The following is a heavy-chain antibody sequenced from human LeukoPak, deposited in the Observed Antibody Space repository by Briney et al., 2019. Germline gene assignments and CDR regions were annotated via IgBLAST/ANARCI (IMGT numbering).Heavy chain of an antibody. J-gene: IGHJ4*02. D-gene: IGHD3-3*01. Sequence: PGGSLRLSCAASGFTFSSYAMSWVRQAPGKGLEWVSAISGSGGSTYYADSVKGRFTISRDNSKNTLYLQMNSLRAEDTAVYYCAKDRDSSITIFGVVIDYWGQGTLVTVSS. CDR3: AKDRDSSITIFGVVIDY. CDR1: GFTFSSYA. V-gene: IGHV3-23*01. CDR2: ISGSGGST.